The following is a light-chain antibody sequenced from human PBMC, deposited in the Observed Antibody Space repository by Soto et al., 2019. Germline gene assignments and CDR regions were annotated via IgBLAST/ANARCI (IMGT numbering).Light chain of an antibody. J-gene: IGKJ1*01. Sequence: DIQMTQSPSTLSASVGDRVNITCRASQSISSWLAWYQQTPGKAPKLLIYDASSLESGVPSRFSGSGSGTEFTLTISSLQPEDFATYYCLQYWDYSWTFGQGTKVDI. CDR3: LQYWDYSWT. CDR1: QSISSW. V-gene: IGKV1-5*01. CDR2: DAS.